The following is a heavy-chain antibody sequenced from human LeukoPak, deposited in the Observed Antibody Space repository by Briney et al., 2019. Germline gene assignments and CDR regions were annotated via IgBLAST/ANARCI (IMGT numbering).Heavy chain of an antibody. Sequence: SETLSLTCAVYGGSFSGYYWSWIRQPPGKGLEWIGEINHSGSTNYNPSLKSRVTISVDTSKNQFSLKLSSVTAADAAVYYCARGRGGSSWPLYYYGMDVWGQGTTVTVSS. V-gene: IGHV4-34*01. J-gene: IGHJ6*02. CDR1: GGSFSGYY. D-gene: IGHD6-13*01. CDR3: ARGRGGSSWPLYYYGMDV. CDR2: INHSGST.